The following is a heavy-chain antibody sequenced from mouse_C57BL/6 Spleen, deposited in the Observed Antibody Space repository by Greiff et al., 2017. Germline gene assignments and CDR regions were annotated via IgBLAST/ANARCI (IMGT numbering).Heavy chain of an antibody. D-gene: IGHD2-3*01. CDR1: GYAFSSYW. Sequence: VQRVESGAELVKPGASVKISCKASGYAFSSYWMNWVKQRPGKGLEWIGQIYPGDGDTNYNGKFKGKATLTADKSSSTAYMQLSSLTSEDSAVYFCAREGYDGYYFWFAYWGQGTLVTVSA. CDR2: IYPGDGDT. V-gene: IGHV1-80*01. CDR3: AREGYDGYYFWFAY. J-gene: IGHJ3*01.